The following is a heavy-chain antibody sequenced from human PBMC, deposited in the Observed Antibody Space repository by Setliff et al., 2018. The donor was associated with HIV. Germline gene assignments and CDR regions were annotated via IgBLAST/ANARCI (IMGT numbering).Heavy chain of an antibody. CDR2: SIPIYGTP. V-gene: IGHV1-69*05. CDR1: GGTFRSQA. J-gene: IGHJ4*02. CDR3: ARVVYYDSSGYWNFDY. Sequence: SVKVSCKTSGGTFRSQAISWVRQAPGQGLEWMGGSIPIYGTPNYAQKYQGRVTITRDTSASTAYLELSSLISEDVAVYYCARVVYYDSSGYWNFDYWGQGTLVTVSS. D-gene: IGHD3-22*01.